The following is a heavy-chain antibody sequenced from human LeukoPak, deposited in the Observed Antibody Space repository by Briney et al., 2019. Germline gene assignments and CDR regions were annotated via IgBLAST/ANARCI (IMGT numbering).Heavy chain of an antibody. V-gene: IGHV3-15*01. CDR3: ATDFYDST. CDR1: GFTFANYA. CDR2: IKSKADGGTT. Sequence: GGSLRLSCAASGFTFANYAMTWVRQAPGKGLEWVGRIKSKADGGTTDYAAPVKDRFTLSRDDSKTTLYLQMNSLQTEDTAVYYCATDFYDSTWGQGTLVTVSS. D-gene: IGHD3-22*01. J-gene: IGHJ5*02.